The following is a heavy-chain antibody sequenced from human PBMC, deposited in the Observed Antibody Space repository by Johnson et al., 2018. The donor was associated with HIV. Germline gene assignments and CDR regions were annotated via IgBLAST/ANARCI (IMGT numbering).Heavy chain of an antibody. V-gene: IGHV3-30*04. J-gene: IGHJ3*02. CDR3: ARDATYYYDSSGYHDAFDI. Sequence: QVQLVESGGDVVQPGMSLRLSCAASGFTFSSYAMSWVRQAPGKGLEWVAVIWYDGSNKYYADSVKGRFTISRDNSKNTLYLQMNSLRAEDTAVYYCARDATYYYDSSGYHDAFDIWGQGTMVTVSS. CDR1: GFTFSSYA. CDR2: IWYDGSNK. D-gene: IGHD3-22*01.